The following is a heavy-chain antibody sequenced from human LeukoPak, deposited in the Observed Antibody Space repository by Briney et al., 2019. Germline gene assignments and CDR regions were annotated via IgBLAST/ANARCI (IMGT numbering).Heavy chain of an antibody. CDR1: GYTFTSYG. V-gene: IGHV1-18*04. CDR3: ARDWSGSFDY. D-gene: IGHD3-3*01. CDR2: ISAYNGNT. J-gene: IGHJ4*02. Sequence: RASVKVSCKASGYTFTSYGISWVRQAPGQGLEWMGWISAYNGNTNFVQKLQDRVTMTTDTSTTTAYVELRSLRSDDTAVYYCARDWSGSFDYWGQGTLVTVSS.